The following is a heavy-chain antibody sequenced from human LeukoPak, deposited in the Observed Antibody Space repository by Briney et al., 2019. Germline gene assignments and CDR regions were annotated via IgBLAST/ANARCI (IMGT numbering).Heavy chain of an antibody. V-gene: IGHV4-61*03. Sequence: SETLSLTCTVSGGSISSGGYYWSWIRQHPGKGLEWIGYIYYSGSTNYNPSLKSRVTISVDTSKNHFSLKLSSVTAADTAVYYCARLISGVGYFDYWGQGTLVTVSS. CDR2: IYYSGST. CDR3: ARLISGVGYFDY. CDR1: GGSISSGGYY. J-gene: IGHJ4*02. D-gene: IGHD3-10*01.